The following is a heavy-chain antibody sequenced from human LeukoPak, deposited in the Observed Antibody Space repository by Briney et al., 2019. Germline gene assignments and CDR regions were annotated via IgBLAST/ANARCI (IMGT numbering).Heavy chain of an antibody. V-gene: IGHV1-24*01. CDR3: ATAIDFHSAYSDY. CDR1: GYTLTELS. Sequence: ASVRVSCKVSGYTLTELSMHWVRQAPGKGLEWMGGFDPEDGETIYAQKFQGRVTMTEDTSTDTAYMELSSLRSEDTAVYYCATAIDFHSAYSDYWGQGTLVTVSS. CDR2: FDPEDGET. D-gene: IGHD2-21*02. J-gene: IGHJ4*02.